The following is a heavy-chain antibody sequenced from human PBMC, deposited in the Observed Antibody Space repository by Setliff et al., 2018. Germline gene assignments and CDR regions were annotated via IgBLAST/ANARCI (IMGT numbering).Heavy chain of an antibody. CDR1: GYTFRNYG. V-gene: IGHV1-18*01. J-gene: IGHJ3*01. D-gene: IGHD2-15*01. CDR2: ISVYNAET. Sequence: ASVKVSCKTSGYTFRNYGITWVRQAPGQGLEWVGWISVYNAETNYAQKFQGRVTMTADTSTTTAYMELTSLRSDDTAIYYCAISTLSICSGGSCPNAFDVWGRGTMVTVSS. CDR3: AISTLSICSGGSCPNAFDV.